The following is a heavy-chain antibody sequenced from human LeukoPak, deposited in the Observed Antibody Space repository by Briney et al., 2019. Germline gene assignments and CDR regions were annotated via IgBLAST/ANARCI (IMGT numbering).Heavy chain of an antibody. CDR1: GGSISSYY. CDR2: IYTSGST. V-gene: IGHV4-4*07. Sequence: SETLSLTCTVSGGSISSYYWSWIRQPAGEGREWIGRIYTSGSTNYNPSLKSRVTMSVDTSKNQFSLKLSSVTAADTAVYYCARGAYYYYYMDVWGKGTTVTVSS. CDR3: ARGAYYYYYMDV. J-gene: IGHJ6*03.